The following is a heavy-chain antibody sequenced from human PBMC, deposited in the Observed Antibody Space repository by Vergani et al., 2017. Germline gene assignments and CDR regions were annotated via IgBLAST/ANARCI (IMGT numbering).Heavy chain of an antibody. V-gene: IGHV1-69*01. CDR2: IIPIFGTA. J-gene: IGHJ4*02. CDR1: GGTFSSYA. CDR3: ARAGGYCSGGSCYLPTAYFDY. D-gene: IGHD2-15*01. Sequence: QVQLVQSGAEVKKPGSSVKVSCKASGGTFSSYAISWVRQAPGQGLEWMGGIIPIFGTANYAQKFQGRVTLTPDESTGTASMELSSLRSADTAVYYCARAGGYCSGGSCYLPTAYFDYWGQGTLVTVAS.